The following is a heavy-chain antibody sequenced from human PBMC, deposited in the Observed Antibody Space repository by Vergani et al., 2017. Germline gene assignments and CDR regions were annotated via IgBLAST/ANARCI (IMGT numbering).Heavy chain of an antibody. D-gene: IGHD5-18*01. CDR1: GFTFSSYS. Sequence: EVQLVESGGGLVKPGGSLRLSCAASGFTFSSYSMNWVRQAPGKGLEWGSSISSSISYIYYADLVKGRFTISRDNAKNSLYLQMNSLRAEDTAVYYCARDSGYSYGYSFDYWGQGTLVTVSS. CDR3: ARDSGYSYGYSFDY. CDR2: ISSSISYI. V-gene: IGHV3-21*01. J-gene: IGHJ4*02.